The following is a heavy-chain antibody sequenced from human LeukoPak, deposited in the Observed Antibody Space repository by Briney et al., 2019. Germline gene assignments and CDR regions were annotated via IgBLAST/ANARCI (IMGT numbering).Heavy chain of an antibody. CDR2: IKTDGSEK. J-gene: IGHJ3*02. CDR3: GRDRFVLLWFGESDAFDI. D-gene: IGHD3-10*01. CDR1: GFTLSNYW. V-gene: IGHV3-7*01. Sequence: GGSLRLSCEGSGFTLSNYWMGWVRQAPGKGLQWVANIKTDGSEKYYVDSVKGRFTISRDNAKNSLYLQMNSLRAEDTAVYYCGRDRFVLLWFGESDAFDIWGQGTMVTVSS.